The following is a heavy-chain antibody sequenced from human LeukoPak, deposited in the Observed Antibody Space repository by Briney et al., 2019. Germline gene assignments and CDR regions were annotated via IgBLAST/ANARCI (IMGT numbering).Heavy chain of an antibody. V-gene: IGHV3-15*01. J-gene: IGHJ3*02. Sequence: GGSLRLSCAASGLSFSNAWMSWVRQAPGKGLEWVGRIKSKTAGGITDYAAPVKGRFTISRDDSKNTLYLQMNSLKTEDTGVYYCTTEGTGGGASDIWGQGTMVTVSS. D-gene: IGHD3-10*01. CDR3: TTEGTGGGASDI. CDR2: IKSKTAGGIT. CDR1: GLSFSNAW.